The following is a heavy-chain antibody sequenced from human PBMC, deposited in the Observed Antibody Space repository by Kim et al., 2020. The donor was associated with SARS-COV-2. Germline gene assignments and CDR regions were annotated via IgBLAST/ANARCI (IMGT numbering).Heavy chain of an antibody. D-gene: IGHD3-3*01. V-gene: IGHV3-23*01. CDR2: ISAGGENS. J-gene: IGHJ4*02. CDR1: GFNFNTYD. CDR3: ATVLRITIFGVVTGFDD. Sequence: GGSLRLSCAASGFNFNTYDMSWVRQPPGKGLEWVSAISAGGENSYYADSVRGRFTISRDNSKNRVYLQMNNLRADDTAVYYCATVLRITIFGVVTGFDDWGQGTVVTVSS.